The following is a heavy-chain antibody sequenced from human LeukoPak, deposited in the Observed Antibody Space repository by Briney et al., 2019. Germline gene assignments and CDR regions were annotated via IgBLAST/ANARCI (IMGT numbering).Heavy chain of an antibody. J-gene: IGHJ4*02. CDR1: GYTFTGYY. D-gene: IGHD6-19*01. CDR2: ISAYNGNT. Sequence: ASVKVSCKASGYTFTGYYMHWVRQAPGQGLEWMGWISAYNGNTNYAQKLQGRVTMTTDTSTSTAYMELRSLRSDDTAVYYCARVMGWLVPFDYWGQGTLVTVSS. V-gene: IGHV1-18*04. CDR3: ARVMGWLVPFDY.